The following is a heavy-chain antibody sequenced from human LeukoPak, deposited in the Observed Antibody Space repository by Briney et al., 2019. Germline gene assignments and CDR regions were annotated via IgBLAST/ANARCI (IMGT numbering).Heavy chain of an antibody. Sequence: PGGSLRLSCAASGFTVGNNYMNWVRQAPGKGLEWVSLIFSHGETSYADSVKGRFTISRDNSKNTLYLQMNGLRVEGTAVYYCARDPPAVSINTYAWGQGTLVTVSS. D-gene: IGHD2-8*01. CDR1: GFTVGNNY. CDR3: ARDPPAVSINTYA. CDR2: IFSHGET. V-gene: IGHV3-66*01. J-gene: IGHJ4*02.